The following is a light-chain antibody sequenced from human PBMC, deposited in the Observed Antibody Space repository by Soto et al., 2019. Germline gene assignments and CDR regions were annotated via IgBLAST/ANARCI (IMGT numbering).Light chain of an antibody. CDR1: QSISSN. Sequence: DIQMTQSPSSLPASVGDRVTITCRASQSISSNLNWYQQRPGKAPELLIFAASSLQSGVPSRFSGSGSGTDFTLPISSLQPACFATYYCQQSYSTAFTFGPTTKVDL. J-gene: IGKJ3*01. CDR2: AAS. V-gene: IGKV1-39*01. CDR3: QQSYSTAFT.